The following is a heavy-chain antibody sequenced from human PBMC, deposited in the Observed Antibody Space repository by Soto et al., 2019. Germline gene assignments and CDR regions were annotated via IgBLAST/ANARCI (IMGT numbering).Heavy chain of an antibody. D-gene: IGHD6-19*01. V-gene: IGHV3-73*01. CDR2: IRSKVNTYAT. CDR1: GFTFSGSA. J-gene: IGHJ5*02. Sequence: GGSLSLSCAASGFTFSGSAIHWVRQASGKGLEWVGRIRSKVNTYATAYAASVKGRFTISRDDSKNTAYLEMNSLKTEDTAVYYCTRFSMDSSSGWFDPWGQGTLVTVSS. CDR3: TRFSMDSSSGWFDP.